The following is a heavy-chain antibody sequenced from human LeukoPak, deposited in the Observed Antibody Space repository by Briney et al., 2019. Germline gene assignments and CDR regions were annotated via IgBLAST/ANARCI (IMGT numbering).Heavy chain of an antibody. V-gene: IGHV3-7*01. CDR2: IKQDGSEK. CDR1: GFTFSSYW. Sequence: GGSLRLSCAASGFTFSSYWMSWVRQAPGKGLEWVASIKQDGSEKYSVDSVKGRFTISRDNAKNSLYLQMNSLRAEDTAVYYCARNGLDDSSGYSLRRFDYWGQGTLVTVSS. D-gene: IGHD3-22*01. CDR3: ARNGLDDSSGYSLRRFDY. J-gene: IGHJ4*02.